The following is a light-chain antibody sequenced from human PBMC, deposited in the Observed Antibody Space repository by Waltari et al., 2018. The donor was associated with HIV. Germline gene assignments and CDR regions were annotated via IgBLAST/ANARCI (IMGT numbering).Light chain of an antibody. CDR1: TGDVTTGHY. CDR2: DTT. Sequence: QAVVTQEPSLTVSPGGTVTLTCGSSTGDVTTGHYAYLFQQMPGQAPRTLMYDTTHKHSWTPARCSGSLPGGKAALTLSGAQPEDEAEYYCLLSYSGARVFGGGTKLTVL. CDR3: LLSYSGARV. J-gene: IGLJ3*02. V-gene: IGLV7-46*01.